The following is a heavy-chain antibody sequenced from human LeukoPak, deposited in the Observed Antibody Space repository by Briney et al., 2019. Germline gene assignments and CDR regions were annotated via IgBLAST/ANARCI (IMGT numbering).Heavy chain of an antibody. V-gene: IGHV1-18*01. CDR3: ARGYSSSWYAKPATNWFDP. Sequence: ASVKVSCKASGYTFTSYAMHWVRQAPGQRLEWMGWISAYNGNTNYAQKLQGRVTMTTDTSTSTAYMELRSLRSDDTAVYYCARGYSSSWYAKPATNWFDPWGQGTLVTVSS. CDR1: GYTFTSYA. J-gene: IGHJ5*02. CDR2: ISAYNGNT. D-gene: IGHD6-13*01.